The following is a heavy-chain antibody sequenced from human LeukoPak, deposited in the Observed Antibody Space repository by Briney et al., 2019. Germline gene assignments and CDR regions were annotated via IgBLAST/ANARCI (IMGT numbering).Heavy chain of an antibody. CDR3: ARGIPVAGTIFGY. CDR1: GGSISSYY. Sequence: SETLSLTCTVSGGSISSYYWSWIRQPPGKGLEWIGFIYYSGSTNYNPSLKSRVTISLDTSKNQFSLKLSSVTAADTAVYYCARGIPVAGTIFGYWGQGTLVTVSS. V-gene: IGHV4-59*01. CDR2: IYYSGST. D-gene: IGHD6-19*01. J-gene: IGHJ4*02.